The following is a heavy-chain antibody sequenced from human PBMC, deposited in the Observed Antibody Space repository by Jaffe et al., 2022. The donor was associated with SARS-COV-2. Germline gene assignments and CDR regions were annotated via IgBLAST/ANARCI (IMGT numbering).Heavy chain of an antibody. CDR1: GFTFDSHW. V-gene: IGHV3-74*01. J-gene: IGHJ4*02. Sequence: EVHLVESGGGLVQPGGSLRLSCEASGFTFDSHWMHWVRQAPGEGLVWVSIINTDESITTYAGSVKGRFTISRDNAKNTLYLRMNNLRAEDTAVYYCARHLLGGVDYWGQGTLVTVSS. CDR2: INTDESIT. D-gene: IGHD3-16*01. CDR3: ARHLLGGVDY.